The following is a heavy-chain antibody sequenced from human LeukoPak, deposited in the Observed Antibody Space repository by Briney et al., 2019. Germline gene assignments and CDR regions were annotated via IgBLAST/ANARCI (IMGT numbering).Heavy chain of an antibody. V-gene: IGHV3-15*01. CDR3: TTDPNIVVVVAATPEDY. D-gene: IGHD2-15*01. CDR1: GFTFSNAW. Sequence: PGGSLRLSCAASGFTFSNAWMSWVRQAPGKGLEWVGRIKSKTDGGTTDYAAPVKGRFTISRDDSKNTLYLQMNSLKTEDTAVYYCTTDPNIVVVVAATPEDYWGQGTLVTVSS. CDR2: IKSKTDGGTT. J-gene: IGHJ4*02.